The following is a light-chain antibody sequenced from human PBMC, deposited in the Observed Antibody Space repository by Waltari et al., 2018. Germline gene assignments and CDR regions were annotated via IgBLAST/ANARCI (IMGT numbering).Light chain of an antibody. J-gene: IGKJ1*01. CDR3: QHYVSLPAT. Sequence: EIVLTQYPGTLSLSPGERATLSCRASQSVTMSLAWYQQKPGQAPRLLFYGSSSRATGIPDRFRGGGSGTDFSLTISRLGPEDFAMYYCQHYVSLPATFGQGTKVEIK. CDR2: GSS. CDR1: QSVTMS. V-gene: IGKV3-20*01.